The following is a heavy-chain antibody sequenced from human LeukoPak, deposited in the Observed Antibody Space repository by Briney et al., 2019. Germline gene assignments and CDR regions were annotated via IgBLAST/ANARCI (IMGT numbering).Heavy chain of an antibody. V-gene: IGHV5-51*01. Sequence: GESLKISCKGSGYSFTSHWIGWVRQMPGKGLEWMGIIYPGDSDTRYSPSFQGQVTISADKSISTAYLQWSSLKASDTAMYYCARGARAGGSGGHAFDIWGQGTMVTVSS. CDR1: GYSFTSHW. D-gene: IGHD3-16*01. CDR2: IYPGDSDT. J-gene: IGHJ3*02. CDR3: ARGARAGGSGGHAFDI.